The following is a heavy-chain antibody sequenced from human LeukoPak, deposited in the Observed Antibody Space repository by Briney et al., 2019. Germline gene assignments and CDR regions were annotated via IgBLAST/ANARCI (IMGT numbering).Heavy chain of an antibody. Sequence: PGGSLRLSCAASGFTFSSYAMSWVRQAPGKGLEWVSAISGSGGSTYYAYSVKGRFTISRDNSKNTLYMQMNSLRAEDTAVYYCAKWVNYYYDSSGWFDPWGQGTLVTVSS. D-gene: IGHD3-22*01. CDR1: GFTFSSYA. CDR2: ISGSGGST. CDR3: AKWVNYYYDSSGWFDP. J-gene: IGHJ5*02. V-gene: IGHV3-23*01.